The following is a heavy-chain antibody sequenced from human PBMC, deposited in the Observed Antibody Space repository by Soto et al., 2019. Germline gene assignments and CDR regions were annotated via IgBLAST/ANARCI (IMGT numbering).Heavy chain of an antibody. CDR3: ARDLEYDSSGYPFDY. Sequence: ASVKVSCKASGYTFTSYAMHWVRQAPGQRLEWMGWINAGNGNTKYSQKFQGRVTITRDTSASTAYMELRSLRSDDTAVYYCARDLEYDSSGYPFDYWGQGSLVTVSS. V-gene: IGHV1-3*01. D-gene: IGHD3-22*01. CDR2: INAGNGNT. J-gene: IGHJ4*02. CDR1: GYTFTSYA.